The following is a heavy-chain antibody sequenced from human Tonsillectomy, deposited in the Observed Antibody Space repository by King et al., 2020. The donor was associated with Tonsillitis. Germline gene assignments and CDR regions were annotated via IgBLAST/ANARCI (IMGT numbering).Heavy chain of an antibody. Sequence: VQLVESGGGLVQPGGSLRLSCAASGFTFSSYAMSWVRQAPGKGLQWVSVIYSGGSSTYYADSVKGRFTISRDNSKNTLYLQMNSLRAEDTAVYYCAPLEGEGGYTYGSVFDYGGKGTLATFSA. V-gene: IGHV3-23*03. J-gene: IGHJ4*02. D-gene: IGHD5-18*01. CDR3: APLEGEGGYTYGSVFDY. CDR2: IYSGGSST. CDR1: GFTFSSYA.